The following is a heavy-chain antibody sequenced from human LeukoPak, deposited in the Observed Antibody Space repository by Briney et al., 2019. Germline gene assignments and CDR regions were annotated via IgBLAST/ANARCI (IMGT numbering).Heavy chain of an antibody. CDR3: AKGLGSFCSGGSCYLYY. J-gene: IGHJ4*02. D-gene: IGHD2-15*01. CDR2: ISGSGGST. CDR1: GFTFSSYA. V-gene: IGHV3-23*01. Sequence: GGSLRLSCAASGFTFSSYAMSWVRQAPGKGLEWVSAISGSGGSTYYADSVKGRFTISRDNSKNTLYLQMNSLRADDTAVYFCAKGLGSFCSGGSCYLYYWGQGTLVTVSS.